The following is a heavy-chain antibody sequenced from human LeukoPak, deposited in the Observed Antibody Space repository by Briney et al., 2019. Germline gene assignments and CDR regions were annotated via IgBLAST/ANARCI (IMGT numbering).Heavy chain of an antibody. V-gene: IGHV3-21*01. CDR3: ARAGSSSWHSDSGIDY. CDR1: GFTFSSYS. Sequence: PGGSLRLSCAASGFTFSSYSMNWVRQAPGKGLEWVSSISSSSSYIYYADSVKGRFTISRDNAKNSLYLQMNSLRAEDTAVYYCARAGSSSWHSDSGIDYWGQGTLVTVSS. J-gene: IGHJ4*02. D-gene: IGHD6-13*01. CDR2: ISSSSSYI.